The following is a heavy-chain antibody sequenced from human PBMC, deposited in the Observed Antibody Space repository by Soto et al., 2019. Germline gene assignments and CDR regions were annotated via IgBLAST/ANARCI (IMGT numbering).Heavy chain of an antibody. Sequence: QITLNESGPTQVKPRQTLTLTCTFSGFSLTTSGVGVGWIRQSPGKAPEWLALIFWDDDKRYSPSLKSRLTITTDTSKTQVVLTMADLDPADTATYYCAHRVLRTVFGLVTTTAIYFDFWGQVTPVAVSS. V-gene: IGHV2-5*02. CDR2: IFWDDDK. CDR1: GFSLTTSGVG. D-gene: IGHD3-3*01. CDR3: AHRVLRTVFGLVTTTAIYFDF. J-gene: IGHJ4*02.